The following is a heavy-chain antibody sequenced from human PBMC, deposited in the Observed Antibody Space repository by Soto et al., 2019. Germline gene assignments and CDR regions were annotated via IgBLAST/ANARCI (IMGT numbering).Heavy chain of an antibody. CDR1: GYTFTSYG. CDR2: NSAINGNT. D-gene: IGHD1-1*01. CDR3: SRGRYGDY. V-gene: IGHV1-18*01. J-gene: IGHJ4*02. Sequence: QVHLVQSGAEVKKPGASVKVSCKGSGYTFTSYGITWVRQAPGQGLEWMGWNSAINGNTNYAQKVQGRVTVTTDTSTSTAYMELRSLRSDDTAVYYCSRGRYGDYWGQGALVTVSS.